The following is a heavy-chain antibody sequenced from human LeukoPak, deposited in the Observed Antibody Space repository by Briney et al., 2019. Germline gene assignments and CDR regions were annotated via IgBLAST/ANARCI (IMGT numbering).Heavy chain of an antibody. Sequence: SETLSLTCTVSGGSISSYYWSWIRQPPGKGLEWIGYIYYSGSTNYNPSLKSRVTISVDTSKNQFSLKLSSVTAADTAVYYCARRAGVFIDYWGQGTLVTVSS. J-gene: IGHJ4*02. CDR2: IYYSGST. V-gene: IGHV4-59*01. CDR1: GGSISSYY. CDR3: ARRAGVFIDY. D-gene: IGHD3-10*01.